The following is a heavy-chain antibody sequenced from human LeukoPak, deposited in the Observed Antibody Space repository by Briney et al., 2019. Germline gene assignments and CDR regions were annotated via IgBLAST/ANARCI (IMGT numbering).Heavy chain of an antibody. J-gene: IGHJ5*02. CDR2: IRYDGSNK. V-gene: IGHV3-30*02. D-gene: IGHD3-10*01. CDR3: AKDGGWFGELLNWFDP. Sequence: GSLRLSCAASGFTFSSYGMHWVRPAPGKGLEGVAFIRYDGSNKYYADSVKGRFTISRDNSKNTLYLQMNSLRAEDTAVYYCAKDGGWFGELLNWFDPWGQGTLVTVSS. CDR1: GFTFSSYG.